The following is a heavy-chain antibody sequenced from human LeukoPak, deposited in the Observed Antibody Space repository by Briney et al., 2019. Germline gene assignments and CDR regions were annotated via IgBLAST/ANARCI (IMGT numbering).Heavy chain of an antibody. V-gene: IGHV3-21*01. J-gene: IGHJ4*02. Sequence: PGGSLRLSCAASGFTFSSYSMNWVRQAPGKGLEWVSSISSSSSYIYYADSVKGRFTISRDNAKNSLYLQMNSLRAEDTAVYYCARNGGSMVRGDSDYWGQGTLVTVSS. CDR1: GFTFSSYS. CDR2: ISSSSSYI. D-gene: IGHD3-10*01. CDR3: ARNGGSMVRGDSDY.